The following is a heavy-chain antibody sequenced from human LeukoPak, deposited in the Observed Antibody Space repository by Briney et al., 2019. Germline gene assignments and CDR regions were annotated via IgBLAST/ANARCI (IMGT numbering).Heavy chain of an antibody. Sequence: SETLSLTCAVYGGSFSGYYWSWIRQPPGKGLEWIGEINHSGSTNYNPSLKSRVTISVDTSKNQFSLKLSFVTAADTAVYYCARGAAAGTFGYYYYMDVWGKGTTVTVSS. D-gene: IGHD6-13*01. CDR1: GGSFSGYY. CDR2: INHSGST. CDR3: ARGAAAGTFGYYYYMDV. J-gene: IGHJ6*03. V-gene: IGHV4-34*01.